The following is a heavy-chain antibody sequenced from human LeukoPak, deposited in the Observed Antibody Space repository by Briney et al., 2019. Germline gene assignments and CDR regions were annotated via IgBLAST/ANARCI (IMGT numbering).Heavy chain of an antibody. D-gene: IGHD3-10*01. J-gene: IGHJ3*02. Sequence: ASVKVSCKASGYTFTSYYMHWVRQAPGQGLEWMGIINPSGGSTSYAQKFQGRVTMTRDTSTSTVYMELSSLRSDDTAVYYCARDSYYYGSGSYYKYDAFDIWGQGTMVTVSS. CDR1: GYTFTSYY. CDR3: ARDSYYYGSGSYYKYDAFDI. CDR2: INPSGGST. V-gene: IGHV1-46*01.